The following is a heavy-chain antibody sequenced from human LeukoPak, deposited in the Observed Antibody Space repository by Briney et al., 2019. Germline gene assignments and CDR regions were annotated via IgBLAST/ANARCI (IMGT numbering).Heavy chain of an antibody. Sequence: GGSVRLSCAPSGFPQSIYPELGVPPAREEAREDFSAISRTGGSTYYAAAVKGRFTISRDKSKNTLYLQMNSLRAEDTAVYYCAKWGDSGYDSYYFFYWGEGSLVTVSS. CDR2: ISRTGGST. V-gene: IGHV3-23*01. J-gene: IGHJ4*02. CDR1: GFPQSIYP. D-gene: IGHD5-12*01. CDR3: AKWGDSGYDSYYFFY.